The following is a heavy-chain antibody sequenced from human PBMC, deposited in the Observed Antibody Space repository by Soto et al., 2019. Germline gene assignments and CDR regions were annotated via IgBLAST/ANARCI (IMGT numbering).Heavy chain of an antibody. CDR3: ARDYRRALDY. CDR1: GFTFSRFA. J-gene: IGHJ4*02. D-gene: IGHD3-16*02. CDR2: VSYAGSDK. Sequence: QVQLVESGGGVVQPGRSLRLSCAASGFTFSRFALHWVRQAPGMRLEWVAAVSYAGSDKYYADSVKGSITPSRDTSKNTLYLQMNSLRGDDTAVYYCARDYRRALDYWGQGTPVTVSS. V-gene: IGHV3-30-3*01.